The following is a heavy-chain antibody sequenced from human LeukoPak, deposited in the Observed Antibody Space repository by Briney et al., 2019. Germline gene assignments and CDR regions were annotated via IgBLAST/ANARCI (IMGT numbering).Heavy chain of an antibody. J-gene: IGHJ4*02. Sequence: GGSLRLSCAASGFTFSSYSMNWVRQAPGKGLGWVSCISSRSTYTYYADSVKGRFTSSRDNAKNSLYLQMNSLRAEDTAVYYCAKGYHDSGGSWTPSDYWGQGTLVTVSS. CDR2: ISSRSTYT. D-gene: IGHD3-22*01. CDR3: AKGYHDSGGSWTPSDY. CDR1: GFTFSSYS. V-gene: IGHV3-21*01.